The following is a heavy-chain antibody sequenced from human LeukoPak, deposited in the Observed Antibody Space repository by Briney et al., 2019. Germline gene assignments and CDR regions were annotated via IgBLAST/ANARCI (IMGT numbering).Heavy chain of an antibody. Sequence: SETLSLTCAVYGGSFSGYYWSWIRQPPGKGLEWIGEINHSGSANYNPSLKSRGTISVDTSKNQFSLKLSSVTAADTAVYYCARELRSNWNYRPQGWFDPWGQGTLVTVSS. D-gene: IGHD1-7*01. V-gene: IGHV4-34*01. CDR1: GGSFSGYY. CDR2: INHSGSA. J-gene: IGHJ5*02. CDR3: ARELRSNWNYRPQGWFDP.